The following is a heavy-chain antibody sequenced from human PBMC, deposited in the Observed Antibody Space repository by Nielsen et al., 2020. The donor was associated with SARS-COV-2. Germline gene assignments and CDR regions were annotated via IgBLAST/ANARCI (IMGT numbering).Heavy chain of an antibody. CDR2: ISAYNGNT. V-gene: IGHV1-18*01. J-gene: IGHJ6*02. CDR1: GYTFTSYG. Sequence: ASVKVSCKASGYTFTSYGISWVRQAPGQGLEWMGWISAYNGNTNYAQKLQGRVTMTTDTSTSTAYMELRSLRSDDTAVYYCARAKGYSSGWYSLYYYYYYGMYVWGQGTTVTVSS. D-gene: IGHD6-19*01. CDR3: ARAKGYSSGWYSLYYYYYYGMYV.